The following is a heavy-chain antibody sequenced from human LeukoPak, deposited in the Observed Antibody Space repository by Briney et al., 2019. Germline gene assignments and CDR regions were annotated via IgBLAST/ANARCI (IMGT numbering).Heavy chain of an antibody. D-gene: IGHD6-19*01. V-gene: IGHV4-59*01. J-gene: IGHJ5*02. CDR3: ARGPWQWLSGGWFDP. CDR1: GGSFSGYY. Sequence: SETLSFTCAVYGGSFSGYYWSWIRQPPGKGLEWIGYIYYSGSTNYNPSLKSRVTISVGTSKNQFSLKLSSVTAADTAVYYCARGPWQWLSGGWFDPWGQGTLVTVSS. CDR2: IYYSGST.